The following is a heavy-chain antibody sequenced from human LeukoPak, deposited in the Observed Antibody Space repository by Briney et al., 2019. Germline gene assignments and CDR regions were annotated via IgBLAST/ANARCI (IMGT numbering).Heavy chain of an antibody. V-gene: IGHV5-51*01. CDR3: ARISRDGYNAYHYYYMDV. CDR2: IYPGDSDT. CDR1: GYSLTSYW. Sequence: GESLKTSCNGSGYSLTSYWIGWVRQMPGKGLELMGIIYPGDSDTRYSPYFQGQVTISADKSISTAYLQWSSLKASDTAMYYCARISRDGYNAYHYYYMDVWGKGTTVTVSS. D-gene: IGHD5-24*01. J-gene: IGHJ6*03.